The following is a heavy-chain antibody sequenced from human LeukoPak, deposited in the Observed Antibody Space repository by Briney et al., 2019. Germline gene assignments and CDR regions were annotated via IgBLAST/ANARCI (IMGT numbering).Heavy chain of an antibody. J-gene: IGHJ4*02. D-gene: IGHD2-2*01. CDR3: ARAPYCSTTSCYDY. V-gene: IGHV3-30-3*01. Sequence: PGRSLRLSCAASGFTFSSYAMHWVRQAPGKGLDWVAVISYDGSNKYYADSVKGRFTISRDNSKNTLYLQMNSLRAEDTAVYYCARAPYCSTTSCYDYWGQGTLVTVSS. CDR1: GFTFSSYA. CDR2: ISYDGSNK.